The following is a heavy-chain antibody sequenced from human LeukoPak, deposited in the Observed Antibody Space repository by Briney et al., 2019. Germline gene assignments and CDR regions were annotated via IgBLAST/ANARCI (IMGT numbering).Heavy chain of an antibody. V-gene: IGHV1-2*02. CDR2: INPNSGGT. Sequence: GASVKVSCKASGYTFTGYYMHWVRQAPGQGLEWMGWINPNSGGTNYAQKFQGRVTMTRDTSISTAYMELSRLRSDDTAVYYCSHDSSGYRDAFDIWGQGTMVTVSS. CDR3: SHDSSGYRDAFDI. J-gene: IGHJ3*02. D-gene: IGHD3-22*01. CDR1: GYTFTGYY.